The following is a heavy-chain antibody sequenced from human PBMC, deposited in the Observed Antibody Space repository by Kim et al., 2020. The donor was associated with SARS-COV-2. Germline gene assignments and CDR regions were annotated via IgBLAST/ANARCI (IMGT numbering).Heavy chain of an antibody. J-gene: IGHJ4*02. CDR1: GFIFSSYE. V-gene: IGHV3-48*03. CDR2: ICSSGSTI. D-gene: IGHD5-12*01. Sequence: GGSLRLSCAASGFIFSSYEMQWVRQAPGKGLEWVSYICSSGSTIYYADSVKGRFTISRDNAKNSLYLQMNSLRVEDTAVYYCARGGLVATIEIWGQGTLVTASS. CDR3: ARGGLVATIEI.